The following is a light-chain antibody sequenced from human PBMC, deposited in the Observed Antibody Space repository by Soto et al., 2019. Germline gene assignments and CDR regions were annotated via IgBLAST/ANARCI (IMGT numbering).Light chain of an antibody. CDR2: DAS. CDR3: QQYGRSPT. Sequence: EIVMTQSPATLSLSPGERATLSCRASQIVTSDYLAWYQHKAGQAPRLLIYDASSRATGIPDRFSGSGSGTGFTLTISRVEPEDFAVYYCQQYGRSPTFGQGTKVDIK. V-gene: IGKV3-20*01. CDR1: QIVTSDY. J-gene: IGKJ1*01.